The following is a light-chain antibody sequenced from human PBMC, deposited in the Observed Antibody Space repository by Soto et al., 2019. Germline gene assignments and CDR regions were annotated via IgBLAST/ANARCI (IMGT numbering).Light chain of an antibody. CDR2: AAS. J-gene: IGKJ3*01. Sequence: DLQMTQSPSSLSASVGDRVTITCRASQSISSYLNWYQQKPGKAPKLRIYAASSLQSGVPSRFSGSGSGTDFTLSISSLQPEDFATYYCQQSYSTPVTVGPGTKVDIK. V-gene: IGKV1-39*01. CDR3: QQSYSTPVT. CDR1: QSISSY.